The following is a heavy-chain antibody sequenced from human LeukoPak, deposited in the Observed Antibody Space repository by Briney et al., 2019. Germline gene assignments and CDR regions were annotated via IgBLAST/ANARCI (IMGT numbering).Heavy chain of an antibody. CDR2: INHSGST. CDR1: GGSFSGYY. J-gene: IGHJ5*02. CDR3: ARGRRDNWFDP. Sequence: SETLSLTCAVYGGSFSGYYWSWIRQPPGKGLEWIGEINHSGSTNYNPSLKSRVTISVDTSKNQFSLKLSSVTATDTAVYYCARGRRDNWFDPWGQGTLVTVSS. V-gene: IGHV4-34*01.